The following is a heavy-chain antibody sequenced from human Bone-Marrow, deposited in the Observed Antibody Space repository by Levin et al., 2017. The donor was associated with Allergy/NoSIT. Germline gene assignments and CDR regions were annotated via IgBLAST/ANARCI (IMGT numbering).Heavy chain of an antibody. CDR3: AKDRALGGGSVFDY. CDR2: ISGSGANT. Sequence: VASVKVSCAASRFTFRSYAMSWVRQAPGKGLEWVSAISGSGANTYYADSVKGRFTISRDNSKNTLSLQMNSLRAEDTAVYYCAKDRALGGGSVFDYWGPGTLVTVSS. CDR1: RFTFRSYA. V-gene: IGHV3-23*01. J-gene: IGHJ4*02. D-gene: IGHD2-15*01.